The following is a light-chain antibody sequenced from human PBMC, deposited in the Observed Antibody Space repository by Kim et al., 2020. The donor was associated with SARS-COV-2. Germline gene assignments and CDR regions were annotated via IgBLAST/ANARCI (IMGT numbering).Light chain of an antibody. CDR2: EVR. CDR3: CSYTRSNTYV. V-gene: IGLV2-18*02. CDR1: NSDVGNYNR. Sequence: QSALTQPPSVSGSPGQSVTISCTGTNSDVGNYNRVSWYQQAPSAAPKLIIYEVRSRPSGVPDRFSGSKSGNTASLTISGLQAEDEGHYYCCSYTRSNTYVFGSGTKVTVL. J-gene: IGLJ1*01.